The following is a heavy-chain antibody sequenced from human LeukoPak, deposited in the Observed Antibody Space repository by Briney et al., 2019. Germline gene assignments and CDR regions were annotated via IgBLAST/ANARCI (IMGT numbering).Heavy chain of an antibody. Sequence: GESLKISCQGSGYSFTSNWIGWVRQMPGKGLEWMGIIYPGDSDTRYSPSFQGQVTISADKSINTAYLQWTSLKASDTAMYYCARRKGDGYNSPFDYWGQGTLVTVSS. D-gene: IGHD5-24*01. CDR2: IYPGDSDT. J-gene: IGHJ4*02. V-gene: IGHV5-51*01. CDR1: GYSFTSNW. CDR3: ARRKGDGYNSPFDY.